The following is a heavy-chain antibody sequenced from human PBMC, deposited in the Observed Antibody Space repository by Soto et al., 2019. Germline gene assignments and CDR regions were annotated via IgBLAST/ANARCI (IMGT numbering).Heavy chain of an antibody. CDR3: ARDLTYYDSGPGAFDV. D-gene: IGHD3-16*01. V-gene: IGHV4-59*01. CDR2: IYYSGST. J-gene: IGHJ3*01. Sequence: QVQLQESGPGLVKPSETLSLTCTVSGGSINSDYWSWIRQRPGRGLEWIGHIYYSGSTKYNPSLKSRVTISVDTSKKQFSLKLRSVTAADTAVYYCARDLTYYDSGPGAFDVWGQGTMVTVSS. CDR1: GGSINSDY.